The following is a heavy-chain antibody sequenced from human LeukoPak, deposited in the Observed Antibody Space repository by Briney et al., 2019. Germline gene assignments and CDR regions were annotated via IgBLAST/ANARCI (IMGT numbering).Heavy chain of an antibody. CDR3: ARSSSGYSSSWYPRTGRANNWFDP. D-gene: IGHD6-13*01. V-gene: IGHV3-21*01. Sequence: SGGSLRLSCAASGFTFSSYSMNWVRQAPGKGLEWVSSISSSSSYIYYADSVKGRFTISRDNAKNSLYLQMNSLRAEDTAVYYCARSSSGYSSSWYPRTGRANNWFDPWGQGTLVTVSS. CDR2: ISSSSSYI. J-gene: IGHJ5*02. CDR1: GFTFSSYS.